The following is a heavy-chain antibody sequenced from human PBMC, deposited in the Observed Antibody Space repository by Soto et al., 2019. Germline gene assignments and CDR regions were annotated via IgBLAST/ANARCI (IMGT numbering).Heavy chain of an antibody. Sequence: ASLKVSCKASGYTFTSYYMHWVRQAPGQGLEWMGIIKPSGGSTSYAQKFQSRVTMTRDTSTSTVYMELSSLRSEDTAVYYCARAEGSIMITSNPLDAFDIWGQGTMVTVSS. J-gene: IGHJ3*02. CDR3: ARAEGSIMITSNPLDAFDI. V-gene: IGHV1-46*01. CDR2: IKPSGGST. CDR1: GYTFTSYY. D-gene: IGHD3-16*01.